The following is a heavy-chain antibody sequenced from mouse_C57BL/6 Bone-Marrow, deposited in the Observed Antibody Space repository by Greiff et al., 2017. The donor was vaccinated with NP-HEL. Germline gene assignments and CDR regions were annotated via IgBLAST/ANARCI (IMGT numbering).Heavy chain of an antibody. CDR2: ISYDGSN. J-gene: IGHJ3*01. D-gene: IGHD2-3*01. V-gene: IGHV3-6*01. CDR1: GYSITSGYY. Sequence: VQLQESGPGLVKPSQSLSLTCSVTGYSITSGYYWNWIRQFPGNKLEWMGYISYDGSNNYNPSLKNRISITRDTSKNQFFLKLNSVTTEDTATYYCASLGGWTRSWFAYWGQGTLVTVSA. CDR3: ASLGGWTRSWFAY.